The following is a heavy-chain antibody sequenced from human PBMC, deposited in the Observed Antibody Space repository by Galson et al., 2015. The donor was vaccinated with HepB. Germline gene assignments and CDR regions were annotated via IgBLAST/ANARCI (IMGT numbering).Heavy chain of an antibody. CDR3: ARDWLGQKWQRSRDAFDF. D-gene: IGHD5-12*01. Sequence: SLRLSCAASGFTFSSYSMNWVRQAPGKGLEWVSYISSSSTTIYYADSVKGRFTISRDNAKNSLYLQMNSLRDEDTAVYYCARDWLGQKWQRSRDAFDFWGQGTMVTVPS. V-gene: IGHV3-48*02. J-gene: IGHJ3*01. CDR1: GFTFSSYS. CDR2: ISSSSTTI.